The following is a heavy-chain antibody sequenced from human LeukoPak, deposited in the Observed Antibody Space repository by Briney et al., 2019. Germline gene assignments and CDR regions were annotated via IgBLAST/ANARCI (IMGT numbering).Heavy chain of an antibody. CDR2: INPNSGGT. D-gene: IGHD1-26*01. V-gene: IGHV1-2*02. CDR1: GYTFTGYY. Sequence: ASVKVSCKASGYTFTGYYMHWVRQAPGQGLEGMGGINPNSGGTNYAQKFQGRVTMTRDTSISTAYMELSRLRSDDAAVYYCARVEWELLAPPSSGWAFDIWGQGTMVTVSS. CDR3: ARVEWELLAPPSSGWAFDI. J-gene: IGHJ3*02.